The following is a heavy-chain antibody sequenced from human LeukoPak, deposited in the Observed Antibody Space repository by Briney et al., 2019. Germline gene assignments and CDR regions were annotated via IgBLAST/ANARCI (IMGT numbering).Heavy chain of an antibody. CDR2: MNPNSGNT. V-gene: IGHV1-8*01. CDR1: GYTFTSYD. Sequence: ASVKVSCKASGYTFTSYDINWVRQATGQGLGWMGWMNPNSGNTGYAQKFQGRVTMTRNTSISTAYMELSSLRSEDTAVYYCARGNSGSNWFDPWGQGTLVTVSS. J-gene: IGHJ5*02. CDR3: ARGNSGSNWFDP. D-gene: IGHD3-22*01.